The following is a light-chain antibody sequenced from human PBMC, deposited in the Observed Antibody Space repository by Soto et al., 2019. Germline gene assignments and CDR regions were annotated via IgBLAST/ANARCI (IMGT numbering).Light chain of an antibody. J-gene: IGKJ1*01. CDR3: QQYNNWPWT. Sequence: TQSPGTLSLSPGGRATLSCRASQSAGNFLAWYQQKPGQAPRLLIYYISTRATGIPARFSGSGSGTEFTLIISSLQSEDFAVYFCQQYNNWPWTFGQGTKVDI. CDR1: QSAGNF. CDR2: YIS. V-gene: IGKV3D-15*01.